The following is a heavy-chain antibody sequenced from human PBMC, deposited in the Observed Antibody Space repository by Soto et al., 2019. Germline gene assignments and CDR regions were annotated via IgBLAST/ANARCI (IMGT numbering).Heavy chain of an antibody. CDR3: AKPLEGRMAGTKAFDY. J-gene: IGHJ4*02. D-gene: IGHD3-3*02. CDR2: ISGSGGST. V-gene: IGHV3-23*01. CDR1: GFTFSSYA. Sequence: PGGSLRLSCAASGFTFSSYAMSWVRQAPGKGLEWVSAISGSGGSTYYADPMKGRFTISRDNSKNTLYLQMNSLRAEDTAVYYCAKPLEGRMAGTKAFDYWGQGTLVTVSS.